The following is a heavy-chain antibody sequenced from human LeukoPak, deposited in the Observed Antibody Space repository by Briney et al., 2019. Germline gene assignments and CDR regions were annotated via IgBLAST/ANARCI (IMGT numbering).Heavy chain of an antibody. Sequence: PGGCLRLSCAASGFSFNNYAMHWVRQAPDKGLEWVAVISYDGSNKYYGDSVKGRFTISRDNAKNRVYLQMNSLRAEDTAVYYCGRVRSRNSPRSAFDYWGQGTLVTVSS. CDR2: ISYDGSNK. V-gene: IGHV3-30*04. CDR1: GFSFNNYA. J-gene: IGHJ4*02. CDR3: GRVRSRNSPRSAFDY. D-gene: IGHD6-25*01.